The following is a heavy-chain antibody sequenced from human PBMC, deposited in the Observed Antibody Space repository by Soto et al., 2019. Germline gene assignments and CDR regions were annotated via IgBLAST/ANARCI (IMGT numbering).Heavy chain of an antibody. V-gene: IGHV4-4*02. D-gene: IGHD2-15*01. CDR2: IYHSGST. CDR3: AREDCNGNSCNFDY. J-gene: IGHJ4*02. CDR1: GGSISSGNW. Sequence: SETLSLTCAVSGGSISSGNWWSWVRQPPGKGLEWIGEIYHSGSTNYNPSLKSRVTISVDKSKNQFSLKLSSVTAADTAVYYCAREDCNGNSCNFDYWGQGTLVTVYS.